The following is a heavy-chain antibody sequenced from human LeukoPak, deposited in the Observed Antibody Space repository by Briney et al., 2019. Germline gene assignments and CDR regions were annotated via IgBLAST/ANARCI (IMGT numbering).Heavy chain of an antibody. CDR3: TRDYFRTWDY. CDR2: IKDDGTEK. Sequence: GGSLRLSCAASGLTFRGSWMSWVRHLPGKGLKWLANIKDDGTEKYYLDSVKGRFNISRDNAKNSLFLQMNSLRPEDTAVYYCTRDYFRTWDYWGQGTLVTVSS. J-gene: IGHJ4*02. CDR1: GLTFRGSW. V-gene: IGHV3-7*01. D-gene: IGHD1/OR15-1a*01.